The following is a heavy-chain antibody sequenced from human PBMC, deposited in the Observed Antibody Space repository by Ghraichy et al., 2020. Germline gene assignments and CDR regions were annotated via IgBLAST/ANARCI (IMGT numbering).Heavy chain of an antibody. CDR2: IKHNADGGTT. CDR3: TRFNYYDSSGYYGDYYFDY. CDR1: GFTFSNAW. Sequence: GGSLRLSCAASGFTFSNAWMSWVRQAPGKGLEWVARIKHNADGGTTDYAAPVKGRFTISRHDSKNTLYLVMDSLKTEDTAVYFCTRFNYYDSSGYYGDYYFDYWGQGTLVTVSS. D-gene: IGHD3-22*01. V-gene: IGHV3-15*01. J-gene: IGHJ4*02.